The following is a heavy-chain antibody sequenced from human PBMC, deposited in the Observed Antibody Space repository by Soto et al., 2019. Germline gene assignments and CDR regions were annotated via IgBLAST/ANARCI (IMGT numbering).Heavy chain of an antibody. J-gene: IGHJ4*02. D-gene: IGHD3-10*01. Sequence: VGSLRLSCAASVCTFSSYAIHWVRDSPGKGLEWVAVISNDGKNKYLADSMKGRFTISRDNSENTLYLQMNSLRIEDTAVYYCAKDSGRGSPDYYFEHWGQGTLVIVSS. CDR2: ISNDGKNK. CDR1: VCTFSSYA. V-gene: IGHV3-30*18. CDR3: AKDSGRGSPDYYFEH.